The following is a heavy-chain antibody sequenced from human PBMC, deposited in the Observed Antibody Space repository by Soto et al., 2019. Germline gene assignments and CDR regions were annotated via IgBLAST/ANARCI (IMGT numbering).Heavy chain of an antibody. V-gene: IGHV4-31*03. Sequence: SETLSLTCTVSGGSISSGGYYWGWIRQHPGKGLEWIGYIYYSGSTYYNPSLKSRVTISVDTSKNQFSLKLSSVTAADTAVYYCARTNSYGTPYYFDYWGQGTLVTVS. CDR2: IYYSGST. J-gene: IGHJ4*02. D-gene: IGHD5-18*01. CDR3: ARTNSYGTPYYFDY. CDR1: GGSISSGGYY.